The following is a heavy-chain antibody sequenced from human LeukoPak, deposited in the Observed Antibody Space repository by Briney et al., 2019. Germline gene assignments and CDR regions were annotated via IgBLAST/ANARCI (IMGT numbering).Heavy chain of an antibody. CDR2: ISSSSTYI. J-gene: IGHJ6*02. CDR1: GFTFSSFS. CDR3: ASLGGSYFDYYGMDV. D-gene: IGHD1-26*01. Sequence: GGSLRLSCAASGFTFSSFSMDWVRQAPGKGLEWVSSISSSSTYIYYADSVKGRFTISRDNAKNSLYLQMNSLRAEDTAVYYCASLGGSYFDYYGMDVWGQGTTVTVSS. V-gene: IGHV3-21*01.